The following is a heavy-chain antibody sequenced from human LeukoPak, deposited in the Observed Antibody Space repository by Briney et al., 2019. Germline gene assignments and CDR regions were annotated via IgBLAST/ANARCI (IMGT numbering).Heavy chain of an antibody. Sequence: GASVKVSCRASGYTFTSYYMHWVRQAPGQGLEWMGTINPSGGSTSYAQKFQGRVTMTRDTSTSTVYMELSSLRSEDTAVYYCARVTYGSGRLLRDDYWGQGTLVTVSS. CDR2: INPSGGST. V-gene: IGHV1-46*01. CDR3: ARVTYGSGRLLRDDY. J-gene: IGHJ4*02. CDR1: GYTFTSYY. D-gene: IGHD3-10*01.